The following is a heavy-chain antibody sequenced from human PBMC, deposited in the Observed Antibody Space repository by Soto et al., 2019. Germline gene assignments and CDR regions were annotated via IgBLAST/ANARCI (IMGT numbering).Heavy chain of an antibody. J-gene: IGHJ4*02. Sequence: PSETLSLTCAVSGGSLRGHYWSWIRQSPEKGLKWIGEINHSGFTNYNPTLKSRVTIPRDASKNQFSLRLSSMTAADSAVYFCARAAVKLGATLFDSWGQGTLVTVSS. V-gene: IGHV4-34*01. CDR1: GGSLRGHY. CDR2: INHSGFT. D-gene: IGHD1-26*01. CDR3: ARAAVKLGATLFDS.